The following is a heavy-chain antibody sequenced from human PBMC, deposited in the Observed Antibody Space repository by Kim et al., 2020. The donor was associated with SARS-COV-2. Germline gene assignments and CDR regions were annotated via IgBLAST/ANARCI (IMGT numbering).Heavy chain of an antibody. J-gene: IGHJ4*02. V-gene: IGHV3-21*01. D-gene: IGHD2-2*01. CDR2: ISRSSDFI. Sequence: GGSLRLSCAAYGFSFRDYSINWVRQAPGKGLEWVSSISRSSDFIYHADSLRGRFTTSRDNSMKSVLLHMPNLRAEDTAVYFCARGIDSCTRSSYTYFDSCSKGTLVTVSS. CDR1: GFSFRDYS. CDR3: ARGIDSCTRSSYTYFDS.